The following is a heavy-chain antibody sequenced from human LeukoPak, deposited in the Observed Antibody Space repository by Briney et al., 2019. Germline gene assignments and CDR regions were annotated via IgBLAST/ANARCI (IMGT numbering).Heavy chain of an antibody. J-gene: IGHJ1*01. CDR3: AKEGHDISTGYAVYFQH. CDR1: GFTFDDYA. Sequence: GGSLRLSCAASGFTFDDYAMHWVRQAPGKGLEWVSGISWNSGSIGYADSVKGRFTISRDNAKNSLYLQMNSLRAEDTALYYCAKEGHDISTGYAVYFQHWGQGTLVTVSS. D-gene: IGHD3-9*01. CDR2: ISWNSGSI. V-gene: IGHV3-9*01.